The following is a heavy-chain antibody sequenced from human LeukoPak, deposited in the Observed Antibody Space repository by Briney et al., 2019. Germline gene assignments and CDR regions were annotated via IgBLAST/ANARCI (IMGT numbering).Heavy chain of an antibody. Sequence: PSETLSLTCTVSGGPINSYYWSWMPQPPGKGVEGIGYIYYSGSTNYNPSLKSRVTISVDTSKNQLSLKLSSVTAADTAVYYCASDLRHYDSSGLYWYFDLWGRGTLVTVSS. CDR2: IYYSGST. V-gene: IGHV4-59*01. D-gene: IGHD3-22*01. CDR3: ASDLRHYDSSGLYWYFDL. J-gene: IGHJ2*01. CDR1: GGPINSYY.